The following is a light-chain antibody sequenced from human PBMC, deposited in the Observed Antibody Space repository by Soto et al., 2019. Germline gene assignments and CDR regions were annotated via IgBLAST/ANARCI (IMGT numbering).Light chain of an antibody. CDR2: GAS. V-gene: IGKV3D-20*02. J-gene: IGKJ4*01. CDR1: QSISSSY. CDR3: QHRSSWPLT. Sequence: EIVLTQPPGTLSLSPGERATLSCRASQSISSSYLAWYQQKPGQAPRLLIYGASSRATGIPDRFSGSGSGTDFTLTISSLEPEDFAVYYCQHRSSWPLTFGGGTKVDIK.